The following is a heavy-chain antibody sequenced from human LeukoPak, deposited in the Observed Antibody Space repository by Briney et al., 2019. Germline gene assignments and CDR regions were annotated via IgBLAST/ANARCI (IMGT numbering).Heavy chain of an antibody. J-gene: IGHJ4*02. CDR1: GYSFTSYW. V-gene: IGHV5-51*01. Sequence: GESLKISCKGSGYSFTSYWIGWVRQMPGKGLEWMGIIYPGDSDTRYSPSFQGQVTISADKSISTAYLQWSSLKASDTAMYYCARRGYCSGGSCYDPDYWGQGTLVTVSS. D-gene: IGHD2-15*01. CDR2: IYPGDSDT. CDR3: ARRGYCSGGSCYDPDY.